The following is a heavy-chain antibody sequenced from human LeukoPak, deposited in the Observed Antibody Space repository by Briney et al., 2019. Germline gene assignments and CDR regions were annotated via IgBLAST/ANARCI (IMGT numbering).Heavy chain of an antibody. CDR3: ARDPPRSTRAYYYYMDV. CDR1: GYTFTGYY. D-gene: IGHD2-2*01. J-gene: IGHJ6*03. V-gene: IGHV1-2*06. Sequence: ASVKVSCKASGYTFTGYYMHWVRQAPGQGLEWMGRINPNSGGTNYAQKFQGRDTMTRDTSISTAYMELSRLRSDDTAVYYCARDPPRSTRAYYYYMDVWGKGTTVTVSS. CDR2: INPNSGGT.